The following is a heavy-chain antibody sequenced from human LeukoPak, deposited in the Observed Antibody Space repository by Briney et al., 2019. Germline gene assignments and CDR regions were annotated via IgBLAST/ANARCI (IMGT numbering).Heavy chain of an antibody. CDR3: ARECSDSSSWSNWFDP. CDR1: GGSISSSSYY. V-gene: IGHV4-39*07. J-gene: IGHJ5*02. CDR2: IYYSGST. Sequence: PSETLSLTCTVSGGSISSSSYYWGWIRQPPGKGLEWIGSIYYSGSTYYNPSLKSRVTISVDTSKNQFSLKLSSVTAADTAVYYCARECSDSSSWSNWFDPWGQGTLVTVSS. D-gene: IGHD6-13*01.